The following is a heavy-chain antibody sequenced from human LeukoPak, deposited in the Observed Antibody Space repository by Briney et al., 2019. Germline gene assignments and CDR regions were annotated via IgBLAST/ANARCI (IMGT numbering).Heavy chain of an antibody. V-gene: IGHV3-53*05. Sequence: GGSLRLSCAASGFTVSSNYMSWVRQAPGEGLEWVSVIYSGGSTYYADSVKGRYTISRDNSKNTLYLQMNSLRAEDTAVYYCAKDDSGYQIYQFYGMDVWGQGTTVTVSS. CDR3: AKDDSGYQIYQFYGMDV. CDR2: IYSGGST. CDR1: GFTVSSNY. D-gene: IGHD5-12*01. J-gene: IGHJ6*02.